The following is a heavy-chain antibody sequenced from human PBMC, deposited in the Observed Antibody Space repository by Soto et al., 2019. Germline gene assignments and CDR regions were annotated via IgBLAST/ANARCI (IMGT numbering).Heavy chain of an antibody. J-gene: IGHJ4*02. D-gene: IGHD5-12*01. CDR3: AREGSYSAYNFAHGIQLWSFDF. Sequence: SETLSLTCTVSGGSINTFYWSWVRQPARMGLECIGRIFSSGSTSFNPSLESRVGMSVDTSKNHFSLNLSAVTAADMAVYYCAREGSYSAYNFAHGIQLWSFDFWGQGALVTVSS. CDR1: GGSINTFY. CDR2: IFSSGST. V-gene: IGHV4-4*07.